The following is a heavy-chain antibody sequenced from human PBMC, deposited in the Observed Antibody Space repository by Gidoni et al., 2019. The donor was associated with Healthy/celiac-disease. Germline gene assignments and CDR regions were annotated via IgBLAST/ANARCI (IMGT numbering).Heavy chain of an antibody. V-gene: IGHV3-30*18. Sequence: QVQLVESGGGVVQPGRSLRLSCAASGVTFSINGMHWVRQAPGKGLEWVAVISYDGSNKYYADSVKGRFTISRDNSKTPLYLQMNSLRAEDTAVYYCAKDGLTGAGNYYYGMDVWGQGTTVTVSS. D-gene: IGHD3-9*01. CDR1: GVTFSING. CDR3: AKDGLTGAGNYYYGMDV. J-gene: IGHJ6*02. CDR2: ISYDGSNK.